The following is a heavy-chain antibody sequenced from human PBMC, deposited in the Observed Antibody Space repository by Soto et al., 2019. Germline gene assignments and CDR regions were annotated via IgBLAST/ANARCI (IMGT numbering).Heavy chain of an antibody. D-gene: IGHD1-1*01. J-gene: IGHJ3*01. CDR2: IYYSGGA. CDR1: GDSITSDGFY. V-gene: IGHV4-31*03. Sequence: QVHLQESSPGVVKPSQTLSLTCSVSGDSITSDGFYWSWIRQHPGKGLEWIGDIYYSGGASYNPSLNPSLKSRVSMSLDTSESHLSLKLASVTAADTAVYYCARRHDTSSGSDAFGVWVPGTMVHVS. CDR3: ARRHDTSSGSDAFGV.